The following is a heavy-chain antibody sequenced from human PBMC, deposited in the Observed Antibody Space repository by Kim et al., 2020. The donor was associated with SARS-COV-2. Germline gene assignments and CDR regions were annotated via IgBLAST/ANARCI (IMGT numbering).Heavy chain of an antibody. Sequence: IYYADSVEGRFTISRDNAKNSLFLQMNSLRDEDTALYYCVRARMGGAFDMWGQGTMVTVSS. CDR2: I. V-gene: IGHV3-48*02. CDR3: VRARMGGAFDM. J-gene: IGHJ3*02. D-gene: IGHD3-16*01.